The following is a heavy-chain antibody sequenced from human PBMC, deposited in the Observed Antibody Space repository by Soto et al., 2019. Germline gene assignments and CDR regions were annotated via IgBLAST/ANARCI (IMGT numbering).Heavy chain of an antibody. CDR2: IYWNDDK. CDR3: AHSMDTMVRGVITHCYYYGMDV. D-gene: IGHD3-10*01. CDR1: GFSLSTSGVG. J-gene: IGHJ6*02. Sequence: SGPTLVKPTQTLTLTCTFSGFSLSTSGVGVGWIRQPPGKALEWLALIYWNDDKRYSPSLKSRLTITKDTSKNQVVLTMTNMDPVDTATYYCAHSMDTMVRGVITHCYYYGMDVWGQGTTVTVSS. V-gene: IGHV2-5*01.